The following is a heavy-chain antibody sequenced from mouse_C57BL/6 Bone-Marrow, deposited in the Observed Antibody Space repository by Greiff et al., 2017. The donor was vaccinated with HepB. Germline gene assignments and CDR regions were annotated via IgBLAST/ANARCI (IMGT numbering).Heavy chain of an antibody. V-gene: IGHV5-4*01. Sequence: VESGGGLVKPGGSLKLSCAASGFTFSSYAMSWVRQTPEKRLEWVATISDGGSYTYYPDNVKGRFTNSRDNAKNNLYLQMSHLKSEDTAMYYCARDRPPGYFDYWGQGTTLTVSS. CDR1: GFTFSSYA. CDR2: ISDGGSYT. CDR3: ARDRPPGYFDY. J-gene: IGHJ2*01.